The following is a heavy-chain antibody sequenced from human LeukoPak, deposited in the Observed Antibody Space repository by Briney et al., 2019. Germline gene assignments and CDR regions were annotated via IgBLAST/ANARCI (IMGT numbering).Heavy chain of an antibody. D-gene: IGHD6-19*01. CDR1: GYTFTGYY. J-gene: IGHJ4*02. Sequence: GASVTVSCTASGYTFTGYYMHWVRQAPGQGLEWMGWINPNSGGTNYAQKFQDWVTMTRDTSISTAYMELSRLKSDDTAVYFCARDRGSGWSLDYWGQGTLVTVSS. CDR2: INPNSGGT. V-gene: IGHV1-2*04. CDR3: ARDRGSGWSLDY.